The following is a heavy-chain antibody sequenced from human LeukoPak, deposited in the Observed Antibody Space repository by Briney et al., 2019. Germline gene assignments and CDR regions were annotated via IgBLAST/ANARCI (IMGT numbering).Heavy chain of an antibody. D-gene: IGHD6-19*01. Sequence: PGGSLRLSCAASGFTFSSYAMHWVRQAPGKGLEWVAIISYDGSNKYYADSVKGRFTISRDNAKNSLYLQMNSLRAEDTAVYYCAKDGSGRERGTGWYYGMDVWGQGTTVTVSS. CDR3: AKDGSGRERGTGWYYGMDV. CDR2: ISYDGSNK. CDR1: GFTFSSYA. J-gene: IGHJ6*02. V-gene: IGHV3-30-3*01.